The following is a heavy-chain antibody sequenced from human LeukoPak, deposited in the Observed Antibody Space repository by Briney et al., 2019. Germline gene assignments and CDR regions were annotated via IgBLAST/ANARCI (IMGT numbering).Heavy chain of an antibody. V-gene: IGHV3-66*02. CDR3: ARGPIFGDFDY. Sequence: PGGSLRLSCAASGFTVSSNYMSWVRQAPGKGLEWVSVIYSGGTTYYADSVKDRFTISRDNSKNTLYLQMNSLRAEDTAVYYCARGPIFGDFDYWGQGTLVTVSS. D-gene: IGHD3-3*01. CDR1: GFTVSSNY. CDR2: IYSGGTT. J-gene: IGHJ4*02.